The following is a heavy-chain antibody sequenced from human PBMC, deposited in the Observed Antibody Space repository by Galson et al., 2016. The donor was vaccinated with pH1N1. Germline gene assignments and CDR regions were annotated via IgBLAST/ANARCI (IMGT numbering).Heavy chain of an antibody. V-gene: IGHV3-53*01. D-gene: IGHD6-6*01. CDR3: ARRKKSRSLTLDY. Sequence: SLRLSCAASGFTVSSTDMSWVRQAPGKGLEWVSLLYTSGFTYYADSVNGRFTISRDNSKNTLYLQMNSLTAEDTAVYYCARRKKSRSLTLDYWGQGTLVTASS. J-gene: IGHJ4*02. CDR1: GFTVSSTD. CDR2: LYTSGFT.